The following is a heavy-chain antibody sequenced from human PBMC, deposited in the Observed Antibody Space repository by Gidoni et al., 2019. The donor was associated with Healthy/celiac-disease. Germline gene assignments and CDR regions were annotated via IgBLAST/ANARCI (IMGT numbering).Heavy chain of an antibody. CDR3: ARDRRQVCSGGSCYSELDP. J-gene: IGHJ5*02. Sequence: QVQLQESGPGLVKPSQTLSLTCTVSGGSISRGGSYWSWIRQNPGKGLEWIGYIYYSGSTYYNPSLKSRVTISVDTSKNQFSLKLSSVTAADTAVYYCARDRRQVCSGGSCYSELDPWGQGTLVTVSS. D-gene: IGHD2-15*01. V-gene: IGHV4-31*03. CDR2: IYYSGST. CDR1: GGSISRGGSY.